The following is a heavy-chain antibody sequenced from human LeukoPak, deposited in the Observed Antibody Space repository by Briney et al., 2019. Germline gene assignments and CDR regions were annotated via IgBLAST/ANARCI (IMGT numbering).Heavy chain of an antibody. D-gene: IGHD2-2*01. CDR3: ARRGADCSSTNCLRPFDP. CDR1: GFTFSSYG. CDR2: ISYDGSNK. J-gene: IGHJ5*02. Sequence: GGSLRLSCAASGFTFSSYGMHWVRQAPGKGLEWVAVISYDGSNKYYADSVKGRFTISRDNSKNTLYPQMNSLGVEDTAVYYCARRGADCSSTNCLRPFDPWGQGTLVIVSS. V-gene: IGHV3-30*03.